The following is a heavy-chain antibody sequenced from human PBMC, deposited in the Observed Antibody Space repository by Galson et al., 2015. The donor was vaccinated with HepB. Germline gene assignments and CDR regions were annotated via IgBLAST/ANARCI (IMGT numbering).Heavy chain of an antibody. V-gene: IGHV1-69*04. CDR2: IIPILGIA. D-gene: IGHD6-19*01. CDR1: GGTFSSYA. CDR3: ARRKAVAGHPDI. J-gene: IGHJ3*02. Sequence: SVKVSCKASGGTFSSYAISWVRQAPGQGLEWMGRIIPILGIAKYAQKFQGRVTITADKSTSTAYLQWSSLKASDTAMYYCARRKAVAGHPDIWGQGTMVTVSS.